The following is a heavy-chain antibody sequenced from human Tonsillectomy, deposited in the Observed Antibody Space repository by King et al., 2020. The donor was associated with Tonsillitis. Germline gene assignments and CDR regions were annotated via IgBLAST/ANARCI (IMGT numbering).Heavy chain of an antibody. CDR2: ISTTSYYL. V-gene: IGHV3-21*01. CDR1: GFGFSTFT. J-gene: IGHJ4*02. D-gene: IGHD2-8*01. Sequence: VQLVESGGGLVKPGGSLRLSCAASGFGFSTFTMNWVRQAPGKGLEWVSSISTTSYYLSYTDSMKGRFTISRDNVKDSLYLQMNSLRAEDTAIYYCARDGDVYPFDYWGQGVLVTVSS. CDR3: ARDGDVYPFDY.